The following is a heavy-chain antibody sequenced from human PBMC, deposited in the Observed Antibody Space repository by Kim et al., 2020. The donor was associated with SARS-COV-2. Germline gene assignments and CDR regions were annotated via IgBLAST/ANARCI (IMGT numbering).Heavy chain of an antibody. CDR2: IKQDGSER. Sequence: GGSLRLSCAASGFTFRRYWMTWVRQAPGKGLEWLANIKQDGSERYYVSSVNGRFTISRDNGKDSLYLQMNSLKVEDTAVYYCAREWGVSSAGTGVDHWGQGTLVTVSS. V-gene: IGHV3-7*03. CDR3: AREWGVSSAGTGVDH. D-gene: IGHD1-1*01. J-gene: IGHJ1*01. CDR1: GFTFRRYW.